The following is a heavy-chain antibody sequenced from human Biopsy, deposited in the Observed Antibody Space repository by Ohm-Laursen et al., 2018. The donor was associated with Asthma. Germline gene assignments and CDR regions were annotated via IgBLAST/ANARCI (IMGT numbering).Heavy chain of an antibody. CDR3: ARAVDYSHYYGIDV. J-gene: IGHJ6*02. Sequence: ASVKVSCKTSGYTFNSAGITWARQAPGQGLGGMGWISVYNGNTKVAQKLQDRVIMITDTSTSTAYMELKSLRSDDTAVYFCARAVDYSHYYGIDVWGQGTTVTVS. CDR2: ISVYNGNT. D-gene: IGHD3-10*01. CDR1: GYTFNSAG. V-gene: IGHV1-18*01.